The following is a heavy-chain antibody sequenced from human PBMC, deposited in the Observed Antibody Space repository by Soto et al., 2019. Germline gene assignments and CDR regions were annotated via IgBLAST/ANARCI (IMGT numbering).Heavy chain of an antibody. V-gene: IGHV1-69*01. CDR3: XRASMAYIVGASAVDY. D-gene: IGHD1-26*01. CDR2: IIPIFGTA. CDR1: GGTFSSYA. Sequence: QVQLVQSGAEVKKPGSSVKVSCKASGGTFSSYAISWVRQAPGQGLEWMGGIIPIFGTANYAQKFQGRVTITADESTSTAYMELSSLRSEDTAVXXXXRASMAYIVGASAVDYWGQGTLVTVXX. J-gene: IGHJ4*02.